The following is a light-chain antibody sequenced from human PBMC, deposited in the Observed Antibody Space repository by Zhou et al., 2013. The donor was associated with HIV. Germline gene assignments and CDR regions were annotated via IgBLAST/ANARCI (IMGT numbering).Light chain of an antibody. V-gene: IGKV1-5*03. CDR1: QSISRW. CDR2: KAS. Sequence: DIQMTQSPSTLSASVGDRVTITCRASQSISRWVAWYQQKPGEAPKLLIYKASTLQSGVPSRFSGTGSGTEFTLSISSLQPEDFATYYCQQANSFPWTFGQGTKVEVK. J-gene: IGKJ1*01. CDR3: QQANSFPWT.